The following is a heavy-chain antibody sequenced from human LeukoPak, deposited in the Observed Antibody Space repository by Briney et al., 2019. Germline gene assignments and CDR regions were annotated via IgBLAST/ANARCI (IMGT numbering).Heavy chain of an antibody. V-gene: IGHV4-61*02. J-gene: IGHJ4*02. D-gene: IGHD3-10*01. CDR3: ARGEYYYGSGSYHLFDY. Sequence: SETLSLTCTVSGGSISSGSYYWSWIRQPAGKGLEWIGRIYTSGSTNYNPSLKSRVTMSVDTSKNQFSLKLSSVTAADTAVYYCARGEYYYGSGSYHLFDYWGQGTLVTVSS. CDR1: GGSISSGSYY. CDR2: IYTSGST.